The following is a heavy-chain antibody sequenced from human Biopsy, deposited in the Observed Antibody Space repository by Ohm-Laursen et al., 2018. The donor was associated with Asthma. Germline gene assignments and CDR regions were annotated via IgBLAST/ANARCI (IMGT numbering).Heavy chain of an antibody. CDR3: ASDFPKDYVRYNFQF. V-gene: IGHV1-24*01. D-gene: IGHD4-17*01. J-gene: IGHJ4*02. CDR2: HDHEEGGT. CDR1: GYSLTDLS. Sequence: SVKVSRKISGYSLTDLSMHWVRQAPGQGLEWMGRHDHEEGGTVNARRFQGRVTMTEDTSTDTAYMELSSLSSDDTAVYYCASDFPKDYVRYNFQFWGQGTLVTVSS.